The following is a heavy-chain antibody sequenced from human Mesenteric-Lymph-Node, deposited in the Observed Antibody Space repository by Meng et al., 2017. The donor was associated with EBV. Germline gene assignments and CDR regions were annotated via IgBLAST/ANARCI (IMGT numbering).Heavy chain of an antibody. Sequence: GQLVDVGGALVKPGGSLRLSWSAYGFTFSDYYMSWIRQAPGKGLEWISYISSSGSTKIYADSVRGRFTISRDNAEKSLFLQMDSLRADDTAVYYCARDHTSGWFDPWGQGTLVTVSS. CDR3: ARDHTSGWFDP. D-gene: IGHD6-19*01. CDR1: GFTFSDYY. J-gene: IGHJ5*02. V-gene: IGHV3-11*01. CDR2: ISSSGSTK.